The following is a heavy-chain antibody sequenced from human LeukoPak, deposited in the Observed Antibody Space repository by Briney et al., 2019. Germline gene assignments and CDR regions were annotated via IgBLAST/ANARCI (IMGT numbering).Heavy chain of an antibody. J-gene: IGHJ4*02. D-gene: IGHD1-26*01. CDR3: ARDSATGIVAVGSDY. CDR1: GYTFTGYY. CDR2: INPNSGGT. Sequence: GASVKVSCKASGYTFTGYYMHWVRQAPGQGLEWTGWINPNSGGTNYAQKFQGRVTMTRDTSISTAYMELSRLRSDDTAVYYCARDSATGIVAVGSDYWGQGTLVTVSS. V-gene: IGHV1-2*02.